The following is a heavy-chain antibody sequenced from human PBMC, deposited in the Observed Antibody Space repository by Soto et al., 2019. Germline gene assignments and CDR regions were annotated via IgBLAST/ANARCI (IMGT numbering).Heavy chain of an antibody. CDR1: GYSFSSFG. CDR2: ISFYNGKT. V-gene: IGHV1-18*01. D-gene: IGHD1-26*01. CDR3: ARDVRVAANMDASEI. Sequence: QGQLVQSGPEVKKPGASVKVSCKTSGYSFSSFGISWLRRAPGQGPEWMGWISFYNGKTNFAQKFQDRITLTTDTSTTTAYMELRSLTSDDTAMYYCARDVRVAANMDASEIWGQGTMVTVSS. J-gene: IGHJ3*02.